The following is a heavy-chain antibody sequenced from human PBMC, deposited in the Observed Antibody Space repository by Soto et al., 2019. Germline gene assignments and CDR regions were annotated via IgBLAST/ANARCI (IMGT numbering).Heavy chain of an antibody. D-gene: IGHD3-22*01. CDR3: ARDQLYYNDISGRPLNAFDV. CDR1: GFSFSSYA. J-gene: IGHJ3*01. V-gene: IGHV3-48*01. CDR2: IGIGSSTK. Sequence: PGGSLRLFCAASGFSFSSYAMTWVRQAPGKGLEWVSYIGIGSSTKYYADSVKGRFTISRDNAKNSLYLQMNSLRAEDTAVYYCARDQLYYNDISGRPLNAFDVWGQGTMVTVSS.